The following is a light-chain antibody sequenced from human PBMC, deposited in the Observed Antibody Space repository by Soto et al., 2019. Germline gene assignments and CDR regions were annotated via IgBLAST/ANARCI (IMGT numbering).Light chain of an antibody. CDR2: GNN. J-gene: IGLJ3*02. CDR1: SSDIGAGYD. Sequence: QSVLTQPPSVSVAPGQRVTISCTGSSSDIGAGYDVHWYQQLPGTAPKLLIYGNNNRPSGVPDRLSVSKSGTSASLAITGLQAEDEADYYCQSFDSSLSGSVFGGGTKVTVL. V-gene: IGLV1-40*01. CDR3: QSFDSSLSGSV.